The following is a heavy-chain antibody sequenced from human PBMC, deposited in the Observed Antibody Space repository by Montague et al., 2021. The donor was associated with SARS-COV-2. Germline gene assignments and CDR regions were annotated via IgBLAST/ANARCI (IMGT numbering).Heavy chain of an antibody. V-gene: IGHV2-70*13. Sequence: PALVKPTQTLTLTCTFSGFSLSTSGMCVSWIRQPPGKALEWLAIIDWDDDKYYSTSLETRLTISRDTSKNQVVLTMTNMDPVDTATYYCVRIQYDILTGYNDPHFDYWGQGTLVTVSS. J-gene: IGHJ4*02. CDR1: GFSLSTSGMC. D-gene: IGHD3-9*01. CDR2: IDWDDDK. CDR3: VRIQYDILTGYNDPHFDY.